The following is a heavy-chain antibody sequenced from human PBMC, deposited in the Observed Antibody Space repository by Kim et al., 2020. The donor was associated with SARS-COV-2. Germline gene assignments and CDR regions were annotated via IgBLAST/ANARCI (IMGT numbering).Heavy chain of an antibody. CDR3: ARDVATSDYGDYSAFDI. Sequence: FQGRVTMTRDTSTSTVYMELSSLRSEDTAVYYCARDVATSDYGDYSAFDIWGQGTMVTVSS. V-gene: IGHV1-46*01. J-gene: IGHJ3*02. D-gene: IGHD4-17*01.